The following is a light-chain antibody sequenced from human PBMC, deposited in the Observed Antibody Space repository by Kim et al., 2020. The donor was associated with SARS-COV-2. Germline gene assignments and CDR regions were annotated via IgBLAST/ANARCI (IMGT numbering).Light chain of an antibody. Sequence: GKTETISCTRSSGSIDDNYVQWYQQRPGGVPTTVIYEDDQRPSGVSDRFSGSIDNSSNSASLTISGLKTEDEADYYCQSYNRSYVVFGGGTQLTVL. CDR3: QSYNRSYVV. V-gene: IGLV6-57*03. CDR1: SGSIDDNY. J-gene: IGLJ2*01. CDR2: EDD.